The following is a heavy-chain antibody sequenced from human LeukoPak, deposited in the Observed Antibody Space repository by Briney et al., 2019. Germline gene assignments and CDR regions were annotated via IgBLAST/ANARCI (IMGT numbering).Heavy chain of an antibody. CDR1: GGSISSYY. Sequence: SETLSLNCTVSGGSISSYYWSWIRQPAGKGLEWIGRIYTSGSTNYNPSLKSRVTMSVDTSKNQFSLKLSSVTAADTAVYYCARFSIVAATGSFDYWGQGTLVTVSS. CDR2: IYTSGST. V-gene: IGHV4-4*07. J-gene: IGHJ4*02. CDR3: ARFSIVAATGSFDY. D-gene: IGHD2-15*01.